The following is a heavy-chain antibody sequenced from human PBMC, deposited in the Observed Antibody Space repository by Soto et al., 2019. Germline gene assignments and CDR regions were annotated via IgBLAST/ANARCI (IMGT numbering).Heavy chain of an antibody. D-gene: IGHD1-7*01. CDR3: ARRARTATTNWGAFDV. CDR1: GFPFNTYV. V-gene: IGHV3-23*01. CDR2: ISYSADKT. J-gene: IGHJ3*01. Sequence: EVQLLESGGGLVQPGGSLRLSCAASGFPFNTYVMNWVRQAPGKGLEWVSTISYSADKTHYADSVKGRFTISRDNSRDTLFLQMNSLRADDAAVYYCARRARTATTNWGAFDVWGHGTMVTVSS.